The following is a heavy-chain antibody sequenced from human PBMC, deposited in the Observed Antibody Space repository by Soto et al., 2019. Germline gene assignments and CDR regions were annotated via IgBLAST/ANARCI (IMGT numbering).Heavy chain of an antibody. D-gene: IGHD2-15*01. CDR1: GYTFSNYG. CDR3: AREKYCSGGSCPDP. CDR2: ISPHNGNT. J-gene: IGHJ5*02. Sequence: ASVKVSCKASGYTFSNYGISWVRQAPGQGLEWMGWISPHNGNTKYTQKFQGRVTMTTDTSTSTAYMELRSLRSDDTAVYYCAREKYCSGGSCPDPWGQGTLVTVSS. V-gene: IGHV1-18*01.